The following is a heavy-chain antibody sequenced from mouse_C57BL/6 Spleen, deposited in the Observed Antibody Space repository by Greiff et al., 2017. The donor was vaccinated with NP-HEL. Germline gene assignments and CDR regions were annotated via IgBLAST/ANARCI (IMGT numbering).Heavy chain of an antibody. CDR2: IYPGDGDT. Sequence: QVQLQQSGPELVKPGASVKISCKASGYAFSSSWMNWVKQRPGKGLEWIGRIYPGDGDTNYNGKFKGKATLTADKSSSTAYMQLSSLTSEDSAVYFCARLYDYDGGFAYWGQGTLVTVSA. V-gene: IGHV1-82*01. D-gene: IGHD2-4*01. CDR1: GYAFSSSW. J-gene: IGHJ3*01. CDR3: ARLYDYDGGFAY.